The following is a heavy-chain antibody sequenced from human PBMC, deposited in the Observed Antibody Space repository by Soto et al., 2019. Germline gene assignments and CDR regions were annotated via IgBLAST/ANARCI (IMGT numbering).Heavy chain of an antibody. J-gene: IGHJ6*02. CDR2: ISYDGSNK. V-gene: IGHV3-30-3*01. D-gene: IGHD2-21*02. Sequence: GGSLRLSCAASGFTFSSYAMHWVRQAPGKGLEWVAVISYDGSNKYYADSVKGRFTISRDNSKNTLYLQMNSLRAEDTAVYYCARDQLSVVTAISYGMDVWGQGTTVTV. CDR1: GFTFSSYA. CDR3: ARDQLSVVTAISYGMDV.